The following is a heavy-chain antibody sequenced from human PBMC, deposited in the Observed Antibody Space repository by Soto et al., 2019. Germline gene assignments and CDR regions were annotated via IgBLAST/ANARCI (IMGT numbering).Heavy chain of an antibody. V-gene: IGHV4-30-2*01. CDR3: ARAVTADFGTWFDP. CDR2: ISHTGST. Sequence: SETLSLTCAVSGGSITSGNTYSWSWIRQPPGKGLEWIESISHTGSTSYNPSLKSRVSMSVDKSKNQFSLKLSSVTAADMAVYYCARAVTADFGTWFDPWGQGTLVTVSS. D-gene: IGHD2-15*01. CDR1: GGSITSGNTYS. J-gene: IGHJ5*02.